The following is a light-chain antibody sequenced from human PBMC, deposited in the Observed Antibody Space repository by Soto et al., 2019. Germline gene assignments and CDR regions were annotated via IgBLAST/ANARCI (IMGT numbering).Light chain of an antibody. CDR1: SSNIGAGHD. V-gene: IGLV1-40*01. CDR3: QSHDTTLRTSL. J-gene: IGLJ2*01. Sequence: QSVLTQPPSVSGAPGQRVTISCTGSSSNIGAGHDVHWYQQLPGTAPKLLIHSNNNRPSGVPDRFSGSKSGTSASLAIAGLQAEDEADYYCQSHDTTLRTSLFGGGTKLTVL. CDR2: SNN.